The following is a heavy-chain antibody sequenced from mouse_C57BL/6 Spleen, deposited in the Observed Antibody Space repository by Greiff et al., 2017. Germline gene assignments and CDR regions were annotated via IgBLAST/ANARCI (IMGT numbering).Heavy chain of an antibody. CDR1: GYTFTSYD. V-gene: IGHV1-85*01. Sequence: QVQLQQSGPELVKPGASVKLSCKASGYTFTSYDINWVKQRPGQGLEWIGWIYPRDGSTKYNEKFKGKATLTVDTSSSTAYMELHSLTSEDSAVYFCASPDYYGSSYGGVFDYWGQGTTLTVSS. CDR2: IYPRDGST. J-gene: IGHJ2*01. CDR3: ASPDYYGSSYGGVFDY. D-gene: IGHD1-1*01.